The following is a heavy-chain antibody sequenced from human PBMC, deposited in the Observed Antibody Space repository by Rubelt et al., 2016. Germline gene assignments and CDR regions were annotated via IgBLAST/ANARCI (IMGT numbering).Heavy chain of an antibody. V-gene: IGHV1-18*01. CDR2: ISAYNGNT. J-gene: IGHJ6*02. D-gene: IGHD1-14*01. CDR3: ARVRTFKTKEYYYYYGMDV. Sequence: QVQLVQSGAEVKKPGSSVKVSCKASGGTFSSYAISWVRQAPGQGLEWMGWISAYNGNTNYAQKLQGRVTMTTDTSTSTAYMELRSLRSDDTAVDYCARVRTFKTKEYYYYYGMDVWGQGTTVTVSS. CDR1: GGTFSSYA.